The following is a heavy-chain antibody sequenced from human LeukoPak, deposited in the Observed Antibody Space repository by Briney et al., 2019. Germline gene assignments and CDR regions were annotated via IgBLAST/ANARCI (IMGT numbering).Heavy chain of an antibody. Sequence: GGSLRLSCVDSGFTFSSYWMTWVRQAPGKGLEWVANIKQDGSEKNYVDSVKGRFTISRDNAKKLTYLQMNSLRVEDTAVYYCARDRGTYYYDSSGYFDYWGQGTLVTVSS. J-gene: IGHJ4*02. CDR3: ARDRGTYYYDSSGYFDY. D-gene: IGHD3-22*01. V-gene: IGHV3-7*01. CDR2: IKQDGSEK. CDR1: GFTFSSYW.